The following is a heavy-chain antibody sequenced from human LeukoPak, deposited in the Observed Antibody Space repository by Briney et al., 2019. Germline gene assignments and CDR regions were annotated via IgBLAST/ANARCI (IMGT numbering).Heavy chain of an antibody. CDR2: ISSSSSYI. V-gene: IGHV3-21*01. CDR1: GFTLSSYS. J-gene: IGHJ5*02. Sequence: NPGGSLRLSCAASGFTLSSYSMNWVRQAPGKGLEWVSSISSSSSYIYYADSVKGRFTISRDNAKNSLYLQMNSLRAEDTAVYYCARDFDYSYGYSWFDPWGQGTLVTVSS. D-gene: IGHD5-18*01. CDR3: ARDFDYSYGYSWFDP.